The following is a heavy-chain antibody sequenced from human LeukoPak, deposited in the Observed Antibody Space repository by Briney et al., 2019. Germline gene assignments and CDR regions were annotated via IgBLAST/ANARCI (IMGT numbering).Heavy chain of an antibody. Sequence: GGSLRLSCAASGFTFSSYSMNWVRQAPGKGLEWVSSISSSSSYIYYADSVKGRFTISRDNAKNSLYLQMNSLRAEDTAVYYCARDPGHYYYGMDAWGQGTTVTVSS. CDR1: GFTFSSYS. CDR3: ARDPGHYYYGMDA. V-gene: IGHV3-21*01. J-gene: IGHJ6*02. CDR2: ISSSSSYI.